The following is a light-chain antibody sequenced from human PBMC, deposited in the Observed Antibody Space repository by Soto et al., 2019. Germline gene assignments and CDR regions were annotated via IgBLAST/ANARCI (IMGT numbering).Light chain of an antibody. CDR1: QSVNNN. V-gene: IGKV3-15*01. Sequence: EIVMTQSPATLSVSPGERATLSCRASQSVNNNLAWYQQKPGQAPRLLIYGASTRATSIPPRFSGSGSGTEFTLTISSLQSEDFVVYYCQQYHNWPYTFGQGTKLEIK. CDR2: GAS. CDR3: QQYHNWPYT. J-gene: IGKJ2*01.